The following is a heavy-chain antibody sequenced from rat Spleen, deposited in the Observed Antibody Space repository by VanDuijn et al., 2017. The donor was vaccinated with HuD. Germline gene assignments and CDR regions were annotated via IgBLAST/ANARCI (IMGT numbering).Heavy chain of an antibody. D-gene: IGHD1-11*01. CDR3: ARHGYGGYSGPFAY. J-gene: IGHJ3*01. CDR1: GFTFNNYW. CDR2: ITNSAGST. V-gene: IGHV5-31*01. Sequence: EVQLMESGGGLVQPGRSLKLSCVASGFTFNNYWMTWIRQAPGKGLEWVASITNSAGSTYYPDSVKGRFTISRDNAKNTLYLQMDSLRSEDTATYYCARHGYGGYSGPFAYWGQGTLVTVSS.